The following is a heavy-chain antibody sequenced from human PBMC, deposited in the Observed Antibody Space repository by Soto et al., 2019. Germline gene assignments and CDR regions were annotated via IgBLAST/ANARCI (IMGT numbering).Heavy chain of an antibody. V-gene: IGHV5-51*01. CDR2: IYPGDLDI. Sequence: GESLKISCKGSGYTFTSYWIGWVRQMPGKGLEWMGIIYPGDLDIRYSPSFQGQVTISADKSISTAYLQWSSLKASDTAMYYCARGDRYDYSDYWGQGTLVTVSS. J-gene: IGHJ4*02. CDR1: GYTFTSYW. CDR3: ARGDRYDYSDY. D-gene: IGHD1-1*01.